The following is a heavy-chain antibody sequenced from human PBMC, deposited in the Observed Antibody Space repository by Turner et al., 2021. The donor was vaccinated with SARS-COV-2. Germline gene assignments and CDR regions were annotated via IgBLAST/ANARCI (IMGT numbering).Heavy chain of an antibody. CDR1: GFTFGSYA. D-gene: IGHD4-17*01. J-gene: IGHJ4*02. Sequence: EVQLLESGGGLVQPGGSLRLSCAASGFTFGSYAMRWVRQAPGKGLEWVSAISGSGRSTYYADSVKGRFTISRDNSKNTLYLQMNSLRAEDTAIYYCAKDLWPYGDYARFDYWGQGTLVTVSS. V-gene: IGHV3-23*01. CDR3: AKDLWPYGDYARFDY. CDR2: ISGSGRST.